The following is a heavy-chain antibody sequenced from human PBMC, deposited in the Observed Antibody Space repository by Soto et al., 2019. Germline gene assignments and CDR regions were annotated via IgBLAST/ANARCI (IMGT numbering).Heavy chain of an antibody. V-gene: IGHV3-23*01. D-gene: IGHD6-19*01. CDR3: AKEPRSRWLAKYDY. CDR2: ISGSGDTT. CDR1: GFTFSSCA. J-gene: IGHJ4*02. Sequence: EVQLLESGGGLVQPGGSLRLSCGASGFTFSSCAMSWVRQAPGKGLEWVSGISGSGDTTYYADSVKGRFTISRDNSKNTLFLRMNSLRADDTAVYYCAKEPRSRWLAKYDYWGQGTLVTVSS.